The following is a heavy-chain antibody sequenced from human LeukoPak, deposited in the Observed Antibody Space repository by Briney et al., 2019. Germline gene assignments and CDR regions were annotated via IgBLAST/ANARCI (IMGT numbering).Heavy chain of an antibody. J-gene: IGHJ2*01. Sequence: GESLKISCKGSGYSFTGYWIGWVRQMPGKGLEWMGIIYPGDSDTRYSPSFQGQVTISADKSISTAYLQWSSLRASDTAMYYCARSFSTPYWYFDLWGRGTLVTVSS. CDR1: GYSFTGYW. V-gene: IGHV5-51*01. CDR3: ARSFSTPYWYFDL. CDR2: IYPGDSDT. D-gene: IGHD2/OR15-2a*01.